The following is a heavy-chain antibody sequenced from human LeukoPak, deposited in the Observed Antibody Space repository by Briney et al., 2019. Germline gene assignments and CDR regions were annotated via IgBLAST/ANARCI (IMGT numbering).Heavy chain of an antibody. Sequence: GGSLRLSCAASGFTVSINYMSCVRQAPGKGLEWVSVIYSGGATYYADSVKGRFTISRDNSKSTLYLQLNSLRAGDTAVYYCTKVEGFYDGSGFYFDNWGQGTLVTVSS. CDR3: TKVEGFYDGSGFYFDN. J-gene: IGHJ4*02. CDR2: IYSGGAT. V-gene: IGHV3-66*01. CDR1: GFTVSINY. D-gene: IGHD3-22*01.